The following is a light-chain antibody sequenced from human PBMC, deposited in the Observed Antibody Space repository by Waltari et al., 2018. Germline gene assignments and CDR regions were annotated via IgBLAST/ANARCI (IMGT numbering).Light chain of an antibody. Sequence: QSALTQPPSASGSPGQSLTSSCTGSSSDVGVFNYVPWYQQHPGKAPKLMIYEVSKRPSGVPDRFSGSKSGNTASLTVSGLQAEDEADYYCSSYAGSNNFGVFGGGTKLTVL. CDR1: SSDVGVFNY. CDR2: EVS. V-gene: IGLV2-8*01. CDR3: SSYAGSNNFGV. J-gene: IGLJ3*02.